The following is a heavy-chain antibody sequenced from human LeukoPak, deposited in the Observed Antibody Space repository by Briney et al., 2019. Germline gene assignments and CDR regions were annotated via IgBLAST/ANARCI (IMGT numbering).Heavy chain of an antibody. CDR2: ISSSGSTI. D-gene: IGHD3-22*01. Sequence: NPGGSLRLSCAASGFTFSDYYMSWIRQAPGKGLEWVSYISSSGSTIYYADSVKGRFTISRDNAKNSLYLQMNSLRAEDTAVYYCARDLNFHYYDSSGYNNAEYFQHWGQGTLVTVSS. J-gene: IGHJ1*01. V-gene: IGHV3-11*04. CDR3: ARDLNFHYYDSSGYNNAEYFQH. CDR1: GFTFSDYY.